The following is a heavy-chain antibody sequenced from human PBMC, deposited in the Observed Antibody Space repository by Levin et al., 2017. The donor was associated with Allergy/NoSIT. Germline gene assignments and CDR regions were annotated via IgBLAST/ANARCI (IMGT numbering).Heavy chain of an antibody. CDR3: ARAKRKWLRPAGWFDP. D-gene: IGHD6-19*01. CDR2: INHSGST. V-gene: IGHV4-34*01. Sequence: SQTLSLTCAVYGGSFSGYYWSWIRQPPGKGLEWIGEINHSGSTNYNPSLKSRVTISVDTSKNQFSLKLSSVTAADTAVYYCARAKRKWLRPAGWFDPWGQGTLVTVSS. J-gene: IGHJ5*02. CDR1: GGSFSGYY.